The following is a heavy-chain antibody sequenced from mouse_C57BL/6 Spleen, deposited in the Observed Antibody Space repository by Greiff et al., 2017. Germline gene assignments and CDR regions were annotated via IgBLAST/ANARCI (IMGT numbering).Heavy chain of an antibody. CDR3: ARDTIVDDYFDY. V-gene: IGHV1-64*01. CDR1: GYTFTSYW. D-gene: IGHD1-1*01. CDR2: IHPNSGST. Sequence: VQLQQPGAELVKPGASVKLSCKASGYTFTSYWMHWVKQRPGQGLEWIGMIHPNSGSTNYNEKFKSKATLTVDKSSSTAYMQLSSLTSEDSAVYYCARDTIVDDYFDYWGQGTTLTVSS. J-gene: IGHJ2*01.